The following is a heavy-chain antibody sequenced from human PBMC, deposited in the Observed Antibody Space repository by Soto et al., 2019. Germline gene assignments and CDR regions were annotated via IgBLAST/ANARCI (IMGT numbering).Heavy chain of an antibody. CDR3: ATMGTPATGLYFFDY. V-gene: IGHV4-30-4*01. J-gene: IGHJ4*02. CDR2: ISYSGST. Sequence: PSETLSLTCTGSGGSISSGNYYWSWIRQPPGKGLEGIGFISYSGSTYYSTSLKSRVTISVDTSKSQFSLNLSFVTAADTSVYYCATMGTPATGLYFFDYWGQGSLVTVSS. CDR1: GGSISSGNYY. D-gene: IGHD2-15*01.